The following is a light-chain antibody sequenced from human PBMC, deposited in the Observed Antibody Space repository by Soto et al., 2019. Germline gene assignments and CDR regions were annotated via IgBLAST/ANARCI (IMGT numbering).Light chain of an antibody. CDR3: QQYNSRPQA. CDR1: HRFVDTSDNRNF. V-gene: IGKV4-1*01. CDR2: WAS. J-gene: IGKJ5*01. Sequence: QFPDSVAVSLGATCILNGKAIHRFVDTSDNRNFLAWYQQKSGQPPRLIMYWASSRNSGVPDRFSGSGSGTDFPLTISILPADDAAVYCWQQYNSRPQAFGQGTRLEIK.